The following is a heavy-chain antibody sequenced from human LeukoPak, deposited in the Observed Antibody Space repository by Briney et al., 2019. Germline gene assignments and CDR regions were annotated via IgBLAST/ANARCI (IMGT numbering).Heavy chain of an antibody. CDR3: ARWNELKFGY. Sequence: PSETLSLSCTVSGGSISSYYWSWIRQPPRKGLEWIGYIYYSGSTNYNPSPKSRVTISVDASKDQFSLKLSSVTAADAAVYYCARWNELKFGYWGLGTLVTVSS. J-gene: IGHJ4*02. CDR2: IYYSGST. CDR1: GGSISSYY. V-gene: IGHV4-59*01. D-gene: IGHD1-1*01.